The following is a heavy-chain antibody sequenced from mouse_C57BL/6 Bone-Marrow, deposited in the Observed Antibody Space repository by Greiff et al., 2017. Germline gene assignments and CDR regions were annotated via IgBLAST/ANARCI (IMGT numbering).Heavy chain of an antibody. CDR3: ARRYYGNYVWFAY. D-gene: IGHD2-1*01. V-gene: IGHV14-2*01. CDR1: GFNIKDYY. CDR2: IDPEDGEP. Sequence: VQLQQSGAELVKPGASVKLSCTASGFNIKDYYMHWVKQRTEQGLEWIGRIDPEDGEPRYAPKFQGKATITANTSSNTAYLQLSSLTSEDTAVYYCARRYYGNYVWFAYWGQGTLVTVS. J-gene: IGHJ3*01.